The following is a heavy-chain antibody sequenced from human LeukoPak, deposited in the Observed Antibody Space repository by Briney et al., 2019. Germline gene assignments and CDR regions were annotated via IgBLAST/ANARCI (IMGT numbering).Heavy chain of an antibody. CDR3: ARDYCSSTSCLFY. Sequence: ASVKVSCKASGYTFTGYHMHWVRQAPGQGLEWMGRINPNSGDTNYAQKFQGRVAMTRDTSISTAFIELTRLRSDDTAVYYCARDYCSSTSCLFYWGQGTLVTVSS. V-gene: IGHV1-2*06. CDR2: INPNSGDT. D-gene: IGHD2-2*01. J-gene: IGHJ4*02. CDR1: GYTFTGYH.